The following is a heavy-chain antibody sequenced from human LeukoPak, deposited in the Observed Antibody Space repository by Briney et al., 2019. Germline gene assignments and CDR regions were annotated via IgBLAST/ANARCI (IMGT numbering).Heavy chain of an antibody. J-gene: IGHJ4*02. CDR2: IYYSGSS. D-gene: IGHD7-27*01. CDR1: GGSISDSSYY. V-gene: IGHV4-39*01. CDR3: ALTNWGSSRGY. Sequence: SETLSLSCTVSGGSISDSSYYWGWVRQPPGKGLEYIGSIYYSGSSYYNPSLRSRVTISVDTSKNQFSLKLSSVTAADTAVYYCALTNWGSSRGYWGQGTLVTVSS.